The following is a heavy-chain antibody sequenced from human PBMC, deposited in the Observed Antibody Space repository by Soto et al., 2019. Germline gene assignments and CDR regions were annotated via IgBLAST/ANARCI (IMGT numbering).Heavy chain of an antibody. J-gene: IGHJ4*02. V-gene: IGHV4-31*03. CDR3: ARGVMADSSSWQDY. CDR1: GGSISSGGYY. D-gene: IGHD6-13*01. CDR2: IYYSGST. Sequence: SETLSLTCTVSGGSISSGGYYWSWIRQHPGKGLEWIGYIYYSGSTYYSPSLKSRVTISVDTSKNQFSLKLSPVTAADTAVYYCARGVMADSSSWQDYWGQGTLVTVSS.